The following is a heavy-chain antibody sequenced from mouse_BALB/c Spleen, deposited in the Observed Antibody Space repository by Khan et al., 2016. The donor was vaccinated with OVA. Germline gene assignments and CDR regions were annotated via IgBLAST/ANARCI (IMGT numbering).Heavy chain of an antibody. V-gene: IGHV1-9*01. Sequence: QVRLQQSGAELMKPGASVKISCKATGYTFSSYWIEWVKQRPGHGLEWIGEILPGSGNTNCTENFKGKVTFTADTSSNTAYMQLSSLTSEDSAVYYCVRYGNHWYFDVWGAGTPVNVSS. CDR3: VRYGNHWYFDV. D-gene: IGHD2-1*01. CDR1: GYTFSSYW. J-gene: IGHJ1*01. CDR2: ILPGSGNT.